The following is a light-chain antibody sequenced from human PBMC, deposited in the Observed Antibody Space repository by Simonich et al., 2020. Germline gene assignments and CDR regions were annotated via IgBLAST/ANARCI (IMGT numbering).Light chain of an antibody. J-gene: IGLJ2*01. CDR1: ALPKQY. Sequence: SYELTQPPSVSVSPGQTARITCSGDALPKQYAYWYQQKPGQAPVLGIYKDSERPSGFPGRFSGSSSGTTVTLTISGVQAEDEADYYCQSADSSGTYVVFGGGTKLTVL. V-gene: IGLV3-25*03. CDR2: KDS. CDR3: QSADSSGTYVV.